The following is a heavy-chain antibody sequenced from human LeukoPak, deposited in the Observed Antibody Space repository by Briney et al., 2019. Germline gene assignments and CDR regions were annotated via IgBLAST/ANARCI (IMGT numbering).Heavy chain of an antibody. CDR1: GGSISSSSYY. CDR3: ARLYRKTYKWNDQPDY. D-gene: IGHD1-20*01. J-gene: IGHJ4*02. Sequence: SETLSLTCTVSGGSISSSSYYWGWIRQSPGKGLEWIGTFHYSGSTYYNPSLKSRVTISVNMSKNQFSLKLISVTAADTAVYYCARLYRKTYKWNDQPDYWGQGTLVTVSS. CDR2: FHYSGST. V-gene: IGHV4-39*07.